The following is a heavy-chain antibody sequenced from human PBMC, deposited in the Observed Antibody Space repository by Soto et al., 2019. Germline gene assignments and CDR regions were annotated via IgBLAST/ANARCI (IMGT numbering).Heavy chain of an antibody. CDR1: GGTFNSYT. CDR3: ARDVVVVAAPSGDAFDI. Sequence: SVKVSCKASGGTFNSYTISWVRQAPGQGLEWMGRIIPILGIANYAQKFQGRVTITADKSTSTAYMELSSLRSEDTAVYYCARDVVVVAAPSGDAFDIWGQGTMVTVSS. J-gene: IGHJ3*02. V-gene: IGHV1-69*04. D-gene: IGHD2-15*01. CDR2: IIPILGIA.